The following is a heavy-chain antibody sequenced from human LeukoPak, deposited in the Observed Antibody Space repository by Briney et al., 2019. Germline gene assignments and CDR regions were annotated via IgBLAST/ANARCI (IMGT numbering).Heavy chain of an antibody. D-gene: IGHD3-22*01. CDR1: GGSFSGYY. CDR2: INHSGST. J-gene: IGHJ4*02. Sequence: SETLSLTCAVYGGSFSGYYWSWIRQPPGKGLEWIGEINHSGSTNYNPSLKSRVTISVDTSKNQFSLKLSSVTAADTAVYYCAAPDSSGYYYLYWGQGTLVTVSS. CDR3: AAPDSSGYYYLY. V-gene: IGHV4-34*01.